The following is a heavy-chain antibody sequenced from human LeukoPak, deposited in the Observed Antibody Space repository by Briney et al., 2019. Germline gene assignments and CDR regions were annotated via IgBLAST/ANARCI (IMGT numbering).Heavy chain of an antibody. CDR3: AGWGYSSGWQLYYYYMDV. CDR1: GGSISSYY. V-gene: IGHV4-59*08. CDR2: IYYSGST. J-gene: IGHJ6*03. Sequence: SETLSLXCTVSGGSISSYYWSWIRQPPGKGLEWIGYIYYSGSTYYNPSLKSRVTISVDTSKNQFSLKLSSVTAADTAVYYCAGWGYSSGWQLYYYYMDVWGTGTTVTVSS. D-gene: IGHD6-19*01.